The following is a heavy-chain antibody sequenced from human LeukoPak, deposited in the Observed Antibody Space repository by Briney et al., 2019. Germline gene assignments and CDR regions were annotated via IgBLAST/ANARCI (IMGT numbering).Heavy chain of an antibody. J-gene: IGHJ4*02. V-gene: IGHV1-18*01. Sequence: ASVKVSCKASGYTFTGYGISWVRQAPGQGLEWMGWISAYNGNTNYAQKLQGRVTMTTDTSTSTAYMELRSLRSDDTAVYYCATSRFLESLDYWGQGTLVTVSS. D-gene: IGHD3-3*01. CDR3: ATSRFLESLDY. CDR2: ISAYNGNT. CDR1: GYTFTGYG.